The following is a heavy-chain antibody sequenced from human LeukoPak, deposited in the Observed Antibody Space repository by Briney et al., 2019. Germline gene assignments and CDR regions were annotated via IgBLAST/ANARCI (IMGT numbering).Heavy chain of an antibody. J-gene: IGHJ6*03. Sequence: LETLSLTCAVSGYSISSGYYWGWIRQPPGKGLEWIGSIYHSGSTYYNPSLKSRVTISVDTSKNQFSLKLSSVTAADTAVYYCARQFTDSSSSYYYYYYMDVWGKGTTVTVSS. V-gene: IGHV4-38-2*01. CDR2: IYHSGST. D-gene: IGHD6-13*01. CDR1: GYSISSGYY. CDR3: ARQFTDSSSSYYYYYYMDV.